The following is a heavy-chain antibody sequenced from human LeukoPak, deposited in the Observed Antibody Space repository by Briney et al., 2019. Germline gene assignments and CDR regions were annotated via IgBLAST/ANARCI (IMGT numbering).Heavy chain of an antibody. CDR1: GFTFSSYN. CDR2: ITSDSRYM. J-gene: IGHJ4*02. D-gene: IGHD6-19*01. V-gene: IGHV3-21*01. CDR3: ARDLGYSSGPNY. Sequence: GGSLRLSCAASGFTFSSYNMNWVRQAPGKGLEWVSSITSDSRYMYYADSVKGRFTISRDNAKNSLYLQMNSLRAEDAALYFCARDLGYSSGPNYWGQGTRVTVSS.